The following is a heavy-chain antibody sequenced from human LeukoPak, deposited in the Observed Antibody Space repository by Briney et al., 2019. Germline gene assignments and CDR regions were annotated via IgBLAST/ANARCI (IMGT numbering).Heavy chain of an antibody. CDR1: GFTVSSNY. V-gene: IGHV3-53*01. CDR3: ARGILGTHFDY. CDR2: IYSGGST. Sequence: PGGSLRLSCAASGFTVSSNYMSWVRQAPGKGLEWVSVIYSGGSTYYADSVKGRFTISRDNSKNTLYLQMNSLRAEDTAVYYCARGILGTHFDYWGQGTLVTVSS. D-gene: IGHD7-27*01. J-gene: IGHJ4*02.